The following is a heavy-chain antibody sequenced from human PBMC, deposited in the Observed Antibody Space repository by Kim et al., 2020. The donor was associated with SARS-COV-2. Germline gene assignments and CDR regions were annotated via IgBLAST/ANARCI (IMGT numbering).Heavy chain of an antibody. CDR3: ARESSIVGVPASFYAF. CDR1: GGSISSSSYY. J-gene: IGHJ3*01. V-gene: IGHV4-39*07. D-gene: IGHD2-2*01. Sequence: SETLSLTCTVSGGSISSSSYYWGWIRQPPGKGREWIGSIYYSGSTYYNPSLKSRVTISVDTSKNQFSLKLRSVTAADTAVYYWARESSIVGVPASFYAF. CDR2: IYYSGST.